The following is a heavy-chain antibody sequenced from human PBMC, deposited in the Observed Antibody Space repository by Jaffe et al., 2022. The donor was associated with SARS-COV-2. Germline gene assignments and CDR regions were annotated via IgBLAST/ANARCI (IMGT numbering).Heavy chain of an antibody. CDR2: ISGSGGGT. CDR3: ARSITIFGVVNRYFDY. Sequence: EVQLLESGGGLVQPGGSLRLSCAASGFTFSSYAMTWVRQAPGKGLQWVSVISGSGGGTYYADSVRGRFTISRDNSKNTLFLQMNSLRAEDTAVYHCARSITIFGVVNRYFDYWGQGTLVTVSS. V-gene: IGHV3-23*01. CDR1: GFTFSSYA. D-gene: IGHD3-3*01. J-gene: IGHJ4*02.